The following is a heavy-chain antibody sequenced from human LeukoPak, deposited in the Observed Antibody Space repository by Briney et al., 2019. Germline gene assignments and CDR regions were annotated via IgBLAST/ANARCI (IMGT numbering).Heavy chain of an antibody. V-gene: IGHV1-69*13. Sequence: ASVKVYCKASGGTFSSYAISWVRQAPGQGLEWMGGIIPIFGTANYAQKFQGRVTITADESTSTAYMELSSLRSEDTAVYYCARGEASEIDYFDYWGQGTLVTVSS. J-gene: IGHJ4*02. D-gene: IGHD5-24*01. CDR2: IIPIFGTA. CDR3: ARGEASEIDYFDY. CDR1: GGTFSSYA.